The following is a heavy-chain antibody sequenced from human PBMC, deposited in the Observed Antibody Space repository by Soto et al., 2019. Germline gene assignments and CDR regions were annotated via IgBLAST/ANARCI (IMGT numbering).Heavy chain of an antibody. J-gene: IGHJ1*01. CDR1: GFMFSAYT. CDR2: ISDDSSYI. Sequence: PGGSLRLSCAASGFMFSAYTMNWVRQAPGKGLEWLSSISDDSSYIDYADSLRGRFTVSRDNARNSLYLQIDSLGGEDTAVYYCATPYYFNHWGPGTLVTVSS. CDR3: ATPYYFNH. V-gene: IGHV3-21*06. D-gene: IGHD3-16*01.